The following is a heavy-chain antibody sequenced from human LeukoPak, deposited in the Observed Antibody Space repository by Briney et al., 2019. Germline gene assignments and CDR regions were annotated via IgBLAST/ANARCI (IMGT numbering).Heavy chain of an antibody. CDR2: LNPYSGAT. J-gene: IGHJ4*02. CDR3: ARIRYCGGISCYYIDY. V-gene: IGHV1-2*02. CDR1: GYTFTDFF. Sequence: ASVKVSCKTSGYTFTDFFIHWVRQAPGQGPEWMGWLNPYSGATNFALGFRGRVTMTRDTSISTAYMELSRLRSDDTAFYYCARIRYCGGISCYYIDYWGQGTLVTVSA. D-gene: IGHD2-2*01.